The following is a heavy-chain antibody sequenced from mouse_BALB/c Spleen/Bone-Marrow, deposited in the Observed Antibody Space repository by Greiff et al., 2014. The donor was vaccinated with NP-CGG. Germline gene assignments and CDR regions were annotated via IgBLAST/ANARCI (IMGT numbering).Heavy chain of an antibody. V-gene: IGHV1-80*01. J-gene: IGHJ4*01. CDR1: GYAFSSYW. Sequence: VQLQQSGAELVRPGSSVKISCKASGYAFSSYWMNWVKQRPGQGLEWIGQIYPGDGDTNYNGKFKGKATLTAGKSSSTAYMQLSSLTSEDSAVYFCARSELGRYYAMDYWGQGTSVTVSS. D-gene: IGHD4-1*01. CDR3: ARSELGRYYAMDY. CDR2: IYPGDGDT.